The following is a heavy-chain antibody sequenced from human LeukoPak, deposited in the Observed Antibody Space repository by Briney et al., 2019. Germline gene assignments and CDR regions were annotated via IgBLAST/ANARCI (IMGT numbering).Heavy chain of an antibody. Sequence: ASVKVSCKASGYTFTSYDINWVRQATGQGLEWMGWMNPNSGNTGYAQKFQGRVTITRNTSTSTAYMELRSLRSDDTAVYYCARPKPGSGSLDFDYWGQGTLVTVSS. D-gene: IGHD1-26*01. V-gene: IGHV1-8*03. J-gene: IGHJ4*02. CDR2: MNPNSGNT. CDR1: GYTFTSYD. CDR3: ARPKPGSGSLDFDY.